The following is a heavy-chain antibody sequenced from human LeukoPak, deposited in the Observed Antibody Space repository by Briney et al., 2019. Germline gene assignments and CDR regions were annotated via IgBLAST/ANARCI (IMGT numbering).Heavy chain of an antibody. CDR3: ARGLGYCSRTSCYPDY. J-gene: IGHJ4*02. V-gene: IGHV3-64*01. CDR1: GFTFSTYA. Sequence: GGSLRLSCAASGFTFSTYAMFWVRQAPGKGLEYVSAISSNGQTTYYANSVKGRFTVSRDNAKNTLWLQMGSLRPGNTAVYFCARGLGYCSRTSCYPDYWGQGTLVTVSS. CDR2: ISSNGQTT. D-gene: IGHD2-2*01.